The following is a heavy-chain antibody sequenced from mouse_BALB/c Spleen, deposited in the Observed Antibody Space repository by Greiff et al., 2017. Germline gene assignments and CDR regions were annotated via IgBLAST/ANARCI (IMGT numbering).Heavy chain of an antibody. Sequence: QVQLKESGPGLVAPSPSLSITCTVSGFSFTGYGVNWVRQPPGKGLEWLGMIWGDGSTDYNSALETRLSISTDNSKSQVFLKMNSLQTDDTARYYCARGYYGYYFDYWGQGTTLTVSS. J-gene: IGHJ2*01. CDR1: GFSFTGYG. D-gene: IGHD1-1*01. CDR2: IWGDGST. V-gene: IGHV2-6-7*01. CDR3: ARGYYGYYFDY.